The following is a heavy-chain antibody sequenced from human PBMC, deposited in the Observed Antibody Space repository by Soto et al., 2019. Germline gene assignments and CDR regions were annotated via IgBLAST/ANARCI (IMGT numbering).Heavy chain of an antibody. V-gene: IGHV3-21*01. Sequence: GGSLRLSCAASGFTFSSYSMNWVRQAPGKGLEWVSSISSSSSYIYYADSVKGRFTISRDNAKNSLYLQMNSLRAEDTAVYYCARDISDFWSGYYGNWFDPWGQGTLVTVSS. D-gene: IGHD3-3*01. J-gene: IGHJ5*02. CDR3: ARDISDFWSGYYGNWFDP. CDR1: GFTFSSYS. CDR2: ISSSSSYI.